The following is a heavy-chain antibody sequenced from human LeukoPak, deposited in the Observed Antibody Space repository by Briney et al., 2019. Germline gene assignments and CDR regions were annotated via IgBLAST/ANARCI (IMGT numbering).Heavy chain of an antibody. D-gene: IGHD3-22*01. J-gene: IGHJ4*02. Sequence: SVKVSCKAPGGTFSSYAISWVRQAPGQGLEWMGRIIPIFGTANYAQKFQGRVTITTDESTSTAYMELSSLRSEDTAVYYCARVSEDYYDSSGYYPFDYWGQGTLVTVSS. CDR2: IIPIFGTA. V-gene: IGHV1-69*05. CDR1: GGTFSSYA. CDR3: ARVSEDYYDSSGYYPFDY.